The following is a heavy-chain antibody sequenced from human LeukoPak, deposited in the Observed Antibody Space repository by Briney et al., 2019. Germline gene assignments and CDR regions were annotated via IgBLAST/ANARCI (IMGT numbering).Heavy chain of an antibody. V-gene: IGHV3-21*01. CDR2: ISSSSSYI. CDR1: GFTFSSYS. Sequence: GGSLRLSCAASGFTFSSYSMNWVRQAPGKGLEWVSSISSSSSYIYYADSVKGRFTISRDNAKNSLYLQMNSLRAGDTAVYYCARDGVIGPAAIDSPGWFDPWGQGTLVTVSS. D-gene: IGHD2-2*02. J-gene: IGHJ5*02. CDR3: ARDGVIGPAAIDSPGWFDP.